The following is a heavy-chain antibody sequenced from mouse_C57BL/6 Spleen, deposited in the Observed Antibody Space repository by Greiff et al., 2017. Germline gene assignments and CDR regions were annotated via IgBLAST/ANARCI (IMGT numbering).Heavy chain of an antibody. CDR1: GYTFTDYN. J-gene: IGHJ1*03. V-gene: IGHV1-18*01. CDR2: INPNNGGT. D-gene: IGHD1-1*01. Sequence: EVKLLEPGPELVKPGASVKIPCKASGYTFTDYNMARVKQSPGKSLEWIGDINPNNGGTIYNEKFKGKATLTVDTSSSTAYMELRSLTSEDTAVYDCERRYNGSSFWYVEVWGTGTTVTVSS. CDR3: ERRYNGSSFWYVEV.